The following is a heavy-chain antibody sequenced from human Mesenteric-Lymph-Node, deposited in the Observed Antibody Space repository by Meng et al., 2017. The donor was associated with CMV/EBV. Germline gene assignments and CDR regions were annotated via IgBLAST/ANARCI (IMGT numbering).Heavy chain of an antibody. CDR2: IYSGGSTT. CDR1: GFTFSGYA. Sequence: GESLKISCAASGFTFSGYAMSWVRQAPGKGLEWVSLIYSGGSTTYYADSVKGRFTISRDNSRNTLYLQMNSLRAEDTAVCYCAKVLDYDFWSGFQTGDIYYGMDVWGQGTTVTVSS. J-gene: IGHJ6*02. D-gene: IGHD3-3*01. CDR3: AKVLDYDFWSGFQTGDIYYGMDV. V-gene: IGHV3-23*03.